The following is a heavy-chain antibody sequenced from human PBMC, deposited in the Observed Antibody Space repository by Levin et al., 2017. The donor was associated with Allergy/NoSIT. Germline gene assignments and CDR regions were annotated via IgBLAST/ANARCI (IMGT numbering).Heavy chain of an antibody. J-gene: IGHJ4*02. Sequence: PSETLSLTCTVSGGSISSGGYYWSWIRQHPGKGLECIGYIYYTGSTYYNPSLKSRVTISVDTSRNQFSLKLSSVTAADTAVYYCARGWPVGATTRVYFDYWGQGTLVTVSS. CDR1: GGSISSGGYY. CDR2: IYYTGST. D-gene: IGHD1-26*01. V-gene: IGHV4-31*03. CDR3: ARGWPVGATTRVYFDY.